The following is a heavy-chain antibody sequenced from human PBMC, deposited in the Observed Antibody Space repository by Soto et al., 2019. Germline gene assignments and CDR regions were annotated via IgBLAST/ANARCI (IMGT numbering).Heavy chain of an antibody. V-gene: IGHV1-69*01. CDR1: GGSFRKTA. D-gene: IGHD3-9*01. Sequence: QVQLVQSGAELKKPGSSVKVSCEASGGSFRKTAISWVRQAPGQGLEWMGGINTKFGATNYAPKFQGRITITADEATNTVYMALSSLTSEDTAFYYSARGASTGVEYWYFDLWGRGTLVSVSS. J-gene: IGHJ2*01. CDR3: ARGASTGVEYWYFDL. CDR2: INTKFGAT.